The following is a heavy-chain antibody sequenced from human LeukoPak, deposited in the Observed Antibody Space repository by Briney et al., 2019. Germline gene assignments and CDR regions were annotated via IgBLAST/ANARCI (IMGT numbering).Heavy chain of an antibody. V-gene: IGHV3-30-3*01. Sequence: GGSLRLSCAAAGFTFSRHSMQWVRQAPGKGLGWVAVISYDGSNKDYAHYVKGRLTVSRDNSKNTLYLQFSSLRAEDKAPFYCARSAGDPHSFDLWAKEQMVTVSS. J-gene: IGHJ3*01. D-gene: IGHD2-21*02. CDR3: ARSAGDPHSFDL. CDR1: GFTFSRHS. CDR2: ISYDGSNK.